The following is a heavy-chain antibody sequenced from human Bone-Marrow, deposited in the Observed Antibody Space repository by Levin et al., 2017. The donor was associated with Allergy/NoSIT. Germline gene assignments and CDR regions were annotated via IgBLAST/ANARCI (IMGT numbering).Heavy chain of an antibody. V-gene: IGHV3-9*01. CDR3: AKDICQSSANACYFDY. Sequence: PGGSLRLSCATSGFTFDDYAIHWVRQVPGKGLEWVSGISWNSGSIDYADSVKGRFTISRDNAKNSLYLQMNSLRAEDTALYYCAKDICQSSANACYFDYWGQGTLVTVSS. CDR1: GFTFDDYA. CDR2: ISWNSGSI. J-gene: IGHJ4*02. D-gene: IGHD2-2*01.